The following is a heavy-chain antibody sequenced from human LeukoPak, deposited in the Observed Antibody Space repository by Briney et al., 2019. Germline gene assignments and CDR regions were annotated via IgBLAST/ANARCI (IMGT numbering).Heavy chain of an antibody. CDR3: AREVGVYGLDV. CDR2: ISTYNGNT. V-gene: IGHV1-18*04. CDR1: GYTFTSYY. D-gene: IGHD1-26*01. Sequence: ASVKVSCKASGYTFTSYYMHWVRQAPGQGLEWMGWISTYNGNTNYAQKFQGRVTMTTHTSTSTAYMELRNLRSDDTAVYYCAREVGVYGLDVWGQGTTVTVSS. J-gene: IGHJ6*02.